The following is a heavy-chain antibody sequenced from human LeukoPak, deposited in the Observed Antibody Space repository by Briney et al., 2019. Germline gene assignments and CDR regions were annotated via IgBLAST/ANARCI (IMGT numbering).Heavy chain of an antibody. J-gene: IGHJ4*02. CDR2: ISGSGGST. D-gene: IGHD3-10*01. Sequence: GGSLRLSCAASGFTFSSYAMSWVRQAPGKGLEWVSAISGSGGSTYYADSVKGRFTISRDNFKNTLYLQMNSLRAEDTAVYYCAKDQGWYYYGSGSYYPFDYWGQGTLVTVSS. V-gene: IGHV3-23*01. CDR1: GFTFSSYA. CDR3: AKDQGWYYYGSGSYYPFDY.